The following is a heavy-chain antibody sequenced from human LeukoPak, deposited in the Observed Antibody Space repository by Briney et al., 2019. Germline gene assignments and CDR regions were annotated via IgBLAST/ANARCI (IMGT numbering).Heavy chain of an antibody. J-gene: IGHJ1*01. CDR2: INHSGST. V-gene: IGHV4-34*01. Sequence: PSETLSLTCAVYGGSFSGCYWSWIRQPPGKGLEWIGEINHSGSTNYNPSLKSRVTISVDTSKNQFSLKLSSVTAADTAVYYCASRTYYDFWSLKYFQHWGQGTLVTVSS. CDR3: ASRTYYDFWSLKYFQH. D-gene: IGHD3-3*01. CDR1: GGSFSGCY.